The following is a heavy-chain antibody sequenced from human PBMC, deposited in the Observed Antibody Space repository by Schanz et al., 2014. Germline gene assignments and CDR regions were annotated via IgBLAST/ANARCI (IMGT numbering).Heavy chain of an antibody. CDR3: AKGRFGELSAFDI. J-gene: IGHJ3*02. CDR2: INTGVNT. CDR1: GFTFGDYA. Sequence: EVQLLESGGGLVQPGGSLRLSCAASGFTFGDYAMTWVRQAPGKGLEWVSAINTGVNTYYADSVRGRFTISRDNSKTTVYLQMNSLRAEDTAVYYCAKGRFGELSAFDIWGQGTMVTVSS. D-gene: IGHD3-10*01. V-gene: IGHV3-23*01.